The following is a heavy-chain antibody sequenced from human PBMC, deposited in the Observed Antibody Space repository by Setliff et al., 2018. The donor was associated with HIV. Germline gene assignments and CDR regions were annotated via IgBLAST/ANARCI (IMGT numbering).Heavy chain of an antibody. CDR3: ATSGFYDILTGPTPGVLDI. J-gene: IGHJ3*02. D-gene: IGHD3-9*01. CDR2: FDPEDGET. V-gene: IGHV1-24*01. Sequence: ASVKVSCKVSGYTLSELSMHWVRQAPGEGLEWMGGFDPEDGETIYAEKFQGRVTMTEDTSTDTAYMALSSLRSEDTAMYYCATSGFYDILTGPTPGVLDIWGQGTMVTVSS. CDR1: GYTLSELS.